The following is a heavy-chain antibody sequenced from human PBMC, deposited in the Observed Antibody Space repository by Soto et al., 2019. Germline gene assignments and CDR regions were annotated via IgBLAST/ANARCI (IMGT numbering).Heavy chain of an antibody. J-gene: IGHJ5*02. V-gene: IGHV1-69*01. CDR1: GGTFVSSA. CDR2: IIPILGRK. D-gene: IGHD4-17*01. Sequence: QVQLLQSGAELREPGSSVRVSCTPSGGTFVSSAFAWVRQAPGGKIEWMGGIIPILGRKKYAEKFLGRLTIRTDDSSRTAYLELSSLTFDDTAVYFCAKKNPHGDYNKAWLDPWGQGTLVTVST. CDR3: AKKNPHGDYNKAWLDP.